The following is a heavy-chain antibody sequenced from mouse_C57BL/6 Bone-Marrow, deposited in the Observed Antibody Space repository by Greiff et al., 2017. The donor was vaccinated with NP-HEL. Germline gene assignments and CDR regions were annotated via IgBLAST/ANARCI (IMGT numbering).Heavy chain of an antibody. Sequence: QVQLQQPGTELVKPGASVKLSCKASGYTFTSYWMHWVKQRPGQGLEWIGNINPSNGGTNYNEKFKSKATLTVDKSSSTAYMQLSSLTSEDSAVYYCARIGGMGSSYWGWFAYWGQGTLVTVSA. CDR1: GYTFTSYW. CDR3: ARIGGMGSSYWGWFAY. CDR2: INPSNGGT. D-gene: IGHD1-1*01. V-gene: IGHV1-53*01. J-gene: IGHJ3*01.